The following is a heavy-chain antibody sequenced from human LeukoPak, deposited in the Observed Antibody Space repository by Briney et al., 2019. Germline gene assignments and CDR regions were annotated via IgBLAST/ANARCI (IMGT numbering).Heavy chain of an antibody. CDR1: GYTFTDHY. D-gene: IGHD5-12*01. CDR2: INPNTGGT. J-gene: IGHJ4*02. CDR3: ARDLATIDGIAWYYFEN. Sequence: ASVKVSCKASGYTFTDHYIHWVRQAPGQGFEWMGWINPNTGGTDYAQKFQVRIAISTYTSISTVYMELSRLKSDDTALYYCARDLATIDGIAWYYFENWGQGTLVTVS. V-gene: IGHV1-2*02.